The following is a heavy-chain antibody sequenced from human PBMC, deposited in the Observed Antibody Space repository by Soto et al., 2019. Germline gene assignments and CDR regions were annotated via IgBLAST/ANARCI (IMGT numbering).Heavy chain of an antibody. CDR2: TSYDGSGK. CDR3: ARWGTTGGLDV. J-gene: IGHJ1*01. D-gene: IGHD3-16*01. CDR1: GFTFRSYV. Sequence: QVQLVESGGGVVQPGTSLRLSCVGSGFTFRSYVIHWVRQDPGKGLEWVALTSYDGSGKYYGDSVRGRFTISRDNSRNTVDLQMDSLRLEDTALYYCARWGTTGGLDVWGQGTLVSVSS. V-gene: IGHV3-30*19.